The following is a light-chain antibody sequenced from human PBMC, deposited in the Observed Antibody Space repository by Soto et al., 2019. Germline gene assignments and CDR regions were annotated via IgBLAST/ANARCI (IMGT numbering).Light chain of an antibody. CDR2: RAS. J-gene: IGKJ2*01. CDR3: QQYGSTAYS. V-gene: IGKV3-20*01. Sequence: EIVLTQSPGTLSLSPGERATLSCSASQSVSNNYLAWYQQKPGQAPRLLIYRASSRATGIPDRFSGSGSGTDFTLTISRVEPGDFAVYYWQQYGSTAYSFGQGTELEIK. CDR1: QSVSNNY.